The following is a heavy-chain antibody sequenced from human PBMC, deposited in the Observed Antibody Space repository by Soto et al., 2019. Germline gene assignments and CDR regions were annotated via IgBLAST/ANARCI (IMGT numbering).Heavy chain of an antibody. D-gene: IGHD3-10*01. Sequence: QVQLVQSGAEVKKPGSSVKVSCKASGGTFSNYALISWVRQAPGQGLEWMGGIIPIDATVNYAQKFQGRITITADESTTTAYMDLGSLRSEDTAVYYCARDLLGFGYTYGDVWGQGITVTVSS. CDR3: ARDLLGFGYTYGDV. CDR1: GGTFSNYA. J-gene: IGHJ6*01. CDR2: IIPIDATV. V-gene: IGHV1-69*12.